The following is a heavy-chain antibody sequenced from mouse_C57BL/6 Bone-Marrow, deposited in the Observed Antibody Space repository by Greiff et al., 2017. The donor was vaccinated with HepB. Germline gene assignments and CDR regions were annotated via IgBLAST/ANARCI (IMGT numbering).Heavy chain of an antibody. CDR1: GYAFTNYL. CDR2: INPGSGGT. CDR3: ARSRFITTVVADYFDY. J-gene: IGHJ2*01. D-gene: IGHD1-1*01. V-gene: IGHV1-54*01. Sequence: VKLMESGAELVRPGTSVKVSCKASGYAFTNYLIEWVKQRPGQGLEWIGVINPGSGGTNYNEKFKGKATLTADKSSSTAYMQLSSLTSEDSAVYFCARSRFITTVVADYFDYWGQGTTLTVSS.